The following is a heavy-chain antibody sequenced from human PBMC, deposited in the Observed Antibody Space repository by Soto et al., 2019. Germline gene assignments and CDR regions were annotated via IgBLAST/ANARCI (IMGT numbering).Heavy chain of an antibody. CDR1: GGSFRGYY. Sequence: QVQLQQWGAGLLKPSETLSLTCAVYGGSFRGYYWSWIRQPPGKGLEWIGEINHSGSTNYNPSLKRAATIAVDTSKSQCSLKLGALTAADTAAYYCARGPGGDILTGYHNWFDPWGQGTLVTVSS. CDR2: INHSGST. V-gene: IGHV4-34*01. CDR3: ARGPGGDILTGYHNWFDP. D-gene: IGHD3-9*01. J-gene: IGHJ5*02.